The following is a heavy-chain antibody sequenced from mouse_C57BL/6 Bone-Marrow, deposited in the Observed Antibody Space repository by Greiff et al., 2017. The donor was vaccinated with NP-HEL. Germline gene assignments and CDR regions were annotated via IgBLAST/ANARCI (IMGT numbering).Heavy chain of an antibody. V-gene: IGHV1-81*01. CDR1: GYTFTSYG. Sequence: QVHVKQSGAELARPGASVKLSCKASGYTFTSYGISWVKQRTGQGLEWIGEIYPRSGNTYYNEKFKGKATLTADKSSSTAYMELRSLTSEDSAVYFCARRGYYYGSMDYWGQGTSVTVSS. D-gene: IGHD1-1*01. CDR3: ARRGYYYGSMDY. CDR2: IYPRSGNT. J-gene: IGHJ4*01.